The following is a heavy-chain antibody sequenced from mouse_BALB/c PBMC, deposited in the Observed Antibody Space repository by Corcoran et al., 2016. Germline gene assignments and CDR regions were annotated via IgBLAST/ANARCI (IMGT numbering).Heavy chain of an antibody. CDR2: INTYTGEP. Sequence: QIQLVQSGPELKKPGETVKISCKASGYTFTDYGMNWVKQAPGKGLKWMGWINTYTGEPTYADAFKGRFAFSLETSASTAYLQINNLKNEDTATYFGARGGGYDVPWFAYWGQGTLVTVSA. V-gene: IGHV9-3-1*01. CDR1: GYTFTDYG. D-gene: IGHD2-14*01. CDR3: ARGGGYDVPWFAY. J-gene: IGHJ3*01.